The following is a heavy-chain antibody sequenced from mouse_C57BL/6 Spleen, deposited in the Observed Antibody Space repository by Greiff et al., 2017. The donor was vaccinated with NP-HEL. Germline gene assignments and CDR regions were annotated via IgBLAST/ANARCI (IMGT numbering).Heavy chain of an antibody. V-gene: IGHV1-5*01. Sequence: EVQLQQSGTVLARPGASVKMSCKTSGYTFTSYWMHWVKQRPGQGLEWIGAIYPGNSDTSYNQKFKGKAKLTAVTSASTAYMELSSLTNEDSAVYYCTRVLTGARLYWYFDVWGTGTTVTVSS. D-gene: IGHD4-1*01. CDR2: IYPGNSDT. J-gene: IGHJ1*03. CDR3: TRVLTGARLYWYFDV. CDR1: GYTFTSYW.